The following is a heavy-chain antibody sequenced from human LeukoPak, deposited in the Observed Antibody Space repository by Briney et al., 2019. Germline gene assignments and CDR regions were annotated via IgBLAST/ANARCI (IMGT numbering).Heavy chain of an antibody. J-gene: IGHJ3*02. V-gene: IGHV4-4*07. CDR2: IYTSGST. CDR3: ARDRWVQLWSGAFDI. D-gene: IGHD5-18*01. Sequence: PSETLSLTCTVSGVFITTYYWSWIRQPAGKGLEWIGHIYTSGSTNYNPSLKSRVTMSVDTSKNQFSLKLSSVTAADTAVYYCARDRWVQLWSGAFDIWGQGTMVTVSS. CDR1: GVFITTYY.